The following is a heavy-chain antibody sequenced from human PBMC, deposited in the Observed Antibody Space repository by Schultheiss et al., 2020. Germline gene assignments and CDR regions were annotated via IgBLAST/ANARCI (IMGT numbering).Heavy chain of an antibody. V-gene: IGHV4-4*02. CDR1: GGSISSSNW. J-gene: IGHJ4*02. Sequence: SETLSLTCAVSGGSISSSNWWSWVRQPPGKGLEWIGEIYHSGSTNYNPSLKSRVTISVDTSKNQFSLKLSSVTAADTAVYYCARAGGYSRRPFDYWGQGALVTVSS. D-gene: IGHD2-15*01. CDR2: IYHSGST. CDR3: ARAGGYSRRPFDY.